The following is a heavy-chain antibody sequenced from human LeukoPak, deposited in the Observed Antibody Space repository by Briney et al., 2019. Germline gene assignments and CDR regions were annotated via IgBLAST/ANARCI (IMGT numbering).Heavy chain of an antibody. J-gene: IGHJ4*02. D-gene: IGHD2-2*01. CDR1: GGSISSYY. CDR2: INHSGST. Sequence: SETLSLTCTVSGGSISSYYWSWIRQPPGKGLEWIGEINHSGSTNYNPSLKSRVTISVDTSKNQFSLKLSSVTAADTAVYYCARGSPKLGYCSSTSCSVFDYWGQGTLVTVSS. CDR3: ARGSPKLGYCSSTSCSVFDY. V-gene: IGHV4-34*01.